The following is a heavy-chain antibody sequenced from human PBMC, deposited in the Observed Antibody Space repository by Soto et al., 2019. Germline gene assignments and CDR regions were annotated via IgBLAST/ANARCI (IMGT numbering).Heavy chain of an antibody. CDR1: GFTFSDHY. V-gene: IGHV3-72*01. CDR2: TRNKANSYTT. J-gene: IGHJ6*02. CDR3: AGSSWYQGYYYGMDV. D-gene: IGHD6-13*01. Sequence: GGSLRLSCAASGFTFSDHYMDWVRQAPGKGLEWVGRTRNKANSYTTEYAASVKSRFTISRDDSKNSLYLQMNSLKTEDTAVYYCAGSSWYQGYYYGMDVWGQGTTVTVSS.